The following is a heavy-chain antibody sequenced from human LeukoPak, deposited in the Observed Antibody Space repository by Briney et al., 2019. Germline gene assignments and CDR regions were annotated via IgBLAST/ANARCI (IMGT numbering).Heavy chain of an antibody. CDR2: ISIGGSTI. CDR3: ASTVANDY. CDR1: GFTFSDYE. D-gene: IGHD4-23*01. J-gene: IGHJ4*02. Sequence: PGGSLRLSCAASGFTFSDYEMNWVRQAPGKGLEWVSYISIGGSTIYYADSVKGRFTISRDNAKNSLYLQMNSLRAEDTAVYYCASTVANDYWGQGTPVTVSS. V-gene: IGHV3-48*03.